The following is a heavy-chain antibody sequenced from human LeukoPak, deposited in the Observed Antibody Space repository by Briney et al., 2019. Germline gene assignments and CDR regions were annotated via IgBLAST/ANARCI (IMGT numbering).Heavy chain of an antibody. J-gene: IGHJ4*02. CDR2: ISSSGSTI. CDR3: AGTPSIAVAGRRSDY. D-gene: IGHD6-19*01. CDR1: GFTFSDYY. Sequence: GSLRLSCAASGFTFSDYYMSWIRQAPGKGLEWVSSISSSGSTIYYADSVKGRFTISRDNAKNSLYLQMNSLRAEDTAVYYCAGTPSIAVAGRRSDYWGQGTLVTVSS. V-gene: IGHV3-11*01.